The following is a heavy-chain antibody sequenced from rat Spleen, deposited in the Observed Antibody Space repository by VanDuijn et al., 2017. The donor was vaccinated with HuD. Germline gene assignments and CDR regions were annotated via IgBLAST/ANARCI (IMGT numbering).Heavy chain of an antibody. V-gene: IGHV5S13*01. Sequence: EVQLVESGGGLVQPGRSLKLSCAASGFTFSNYDMAWIRQAPTKGLEWVASISPSGGSTYYRDSVKGRFTVSRDNAKHTLYLQMDSLRSEDTATYYCASLTYGGSAYNWFAYWGQGTLVTVSS. D-gene: IGHD1-11*01. CDR3: ASLTYGGSAYNWFAY. CDR2: ISPSGGST. J-gene: IGHJ3*01. CDR1: GFTFSNYD.